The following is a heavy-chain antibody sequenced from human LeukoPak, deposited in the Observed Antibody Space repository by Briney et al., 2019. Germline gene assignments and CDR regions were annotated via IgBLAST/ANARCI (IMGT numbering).Heavy chain of an antibody. CDR1: GFTFNIYA. V-gene: IGHV3-23*01. CDR2: ISGGGATS. J-gene: IGHJ4*02. CDR3: AKGGGYCSSTSCYPFDY. Sequence: GGSLRLSCAPSGFTFNIYAMTWVRQTPGKGLEWVSDISGGGATSYYTDSVKGRFTISRDNSKNTLYLQMNSLRAEDTAVYYCAKGGGYCSSTSCYPFDYWGQGTLVTVSS. D-gene: IGHD2-2*01.